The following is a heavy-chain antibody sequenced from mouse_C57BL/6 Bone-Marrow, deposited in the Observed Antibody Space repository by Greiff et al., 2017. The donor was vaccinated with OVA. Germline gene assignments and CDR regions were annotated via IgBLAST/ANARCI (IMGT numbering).Heavy chain of an antibody. CDR2: IHPNSGST. CDR1: GYTFTSYW. CDR3: ARSGWAWFAY. V-gene: IGHV1-64*01. D-gene: IGHD3-3*01. Sequence: QVQLQQPGAELVKPGASVKLSCKASGYTFTSYWMHWVKQRPGQGLEWIGMIHPNSGSTNYNEKFKSKATLTVDKSSSPAYMQLSILTSEDSAVYYWARSGWAWFAYWGQGTLVTVSA. J-gene: IGHJ3*01.